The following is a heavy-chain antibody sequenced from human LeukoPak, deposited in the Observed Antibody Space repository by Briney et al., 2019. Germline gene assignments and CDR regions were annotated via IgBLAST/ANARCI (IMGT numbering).Heavy chain of an antibody. CDR2: ISAYNGNT. CDR3: ARLQVVPAAISPDY. CDR1: GYTFTNYG. D-gene: IGHD2-2*01. V-gene: IGHV1-18*01. J-gene: IGHJ4*02. Sequence: ASVKVSCKASGYTFTNYGISWVRQAPGQGLEWMGWISAYNGNTNYAQKLQGRVTMTTDTSTSTAYMELRSLRSDDTAVYYCARLQVVPAAISPDYWGQGTLVTVSS.